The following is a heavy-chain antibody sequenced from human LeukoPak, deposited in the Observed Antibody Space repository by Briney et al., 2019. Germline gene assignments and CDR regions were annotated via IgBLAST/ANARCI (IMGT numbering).Heavy chain of an antibody. D-gene: IGHD1-14*01. CDR3: AKISSSAEPNFDY. CDR2: IWPDGSKK. CDR1: GFTFRTYA. J-gene: IGHJ4*02. Sequence: PGRSLRLSCAASGFTFRTYAMHWVRQAPGKGLEWVAFIWPDGSKKFYADSVKGRFTISRDSSNHTLYLQMNSLRPEDTALYFCAKISSSAEPNFDYWGQGILLTVSS. V-gene: IGHV3-33*06.